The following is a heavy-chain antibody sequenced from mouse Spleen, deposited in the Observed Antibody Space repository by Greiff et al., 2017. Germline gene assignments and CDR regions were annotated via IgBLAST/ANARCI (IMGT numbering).Heavy chain of an antibody. J-gene: IGHJ4*01. CDR2: ISSGGSYT. CDR3: ARGDYGSSDYYAMDY. V-gene: IGHV5-9-1*01. Sequence: EVKVVESGGGLVKPGGSLKLSCAASGFTFSSYAMSWVRQTPEKRLEWVATISSGGSYTYYPDSVKGRFTISRDNAKNTLYLQMSSLRSEDTAMYYCARGDYGSSDYYAMDYWGQGTSVTVSS. CDR1: GFTFSSYA. D-gene: IGHD1-1*01.